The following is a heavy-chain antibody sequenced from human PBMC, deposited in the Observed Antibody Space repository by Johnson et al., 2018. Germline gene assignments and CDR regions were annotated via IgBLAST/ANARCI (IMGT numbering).Heavy chain of an antibody. CDR1: GFTFSVSA. CDR3: NRNGERVGGGEYYYYMDV. J-gene: IGHJ6*03. V-gene: IGHV3-73*01. Sequence: VQLVQSGGGLVQPGGSLRLSCAASGFTFSVSAIHWVRQASGKGLEWVGRIRSKANSYATAYAASGKGRFTIARDESKNTSYLQRNSLKAEAPAVYYGNRNGERVGGGEYYYYMDVRGKGTTVTVS. CDR2: IRSKANSYAT. D-gene: IGHD3-10*01.